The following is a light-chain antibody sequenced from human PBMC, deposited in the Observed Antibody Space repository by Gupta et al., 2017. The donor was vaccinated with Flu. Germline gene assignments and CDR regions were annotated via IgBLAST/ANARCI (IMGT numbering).Light chain of an antibody. V-gene: IGKV3-20*01. CDR3: QQYGSSPQT. Sequence: EIVLTQSPGTLSLSPGESATLSCRASQSVSSSYLAWYQQKPGQAPRLLIHGASSRATGVPDRFSGSGSGTDLTLTISRLEPEDIAVYYCQQYGSSPQTFGQGTRVEIK. CDR1: QSVSSSY. CDR2: GAS. J-gene: IGKJ1*01.